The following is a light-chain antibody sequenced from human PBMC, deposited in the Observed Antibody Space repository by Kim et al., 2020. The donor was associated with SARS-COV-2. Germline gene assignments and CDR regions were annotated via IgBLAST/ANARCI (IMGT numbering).Light chain of an antibody. CDR2: GAS. V-gene: IGKV1-6*01. CDR3: LQDYNYPLT. Sequence: AIQVTQSQSSLSASVGDTVTITCRASQDIGSELGWYLQKPGKAPELLIRGASTVQSGVPSRFSGSGFGTDFTLTIISLQPEDFATYCCLQDYNYPLTFGQGTRLEIK. CDR1: QDIGSE. J-gene: IGKJ5*01.